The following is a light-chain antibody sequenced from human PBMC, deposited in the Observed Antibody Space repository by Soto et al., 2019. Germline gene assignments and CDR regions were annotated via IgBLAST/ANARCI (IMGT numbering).Light chain of an antibody. CDR1: QSVKNAY. V-gene: IGKV3-20*01. J-gene: IGKJ2*01. CDR3: QHYACSPRT. Sequence: ETVLTQSPATVSLSPGERATLYCRTGQSVKNAYLAWYHQKPGQAPRLLGYGIFNIATGVPARFSGSGSGTDFTLTISGLEPEDSAVYYCQHYACSPRTFGQGNTGAIK. CDR2: GIF.